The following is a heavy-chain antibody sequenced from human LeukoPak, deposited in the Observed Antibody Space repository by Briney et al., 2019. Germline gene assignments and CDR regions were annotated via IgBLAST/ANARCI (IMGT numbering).Heavy chain of an antibody. J-gene: IGHJ4*02. D-gene: IGHD1-1*01. CDR3: ARDHNYAFDN. V-gene: IGHV3-48*01. CDR2: IGIDSGNT. Sequence: GGSLRLSCTASGFPFIEYSMNWVRQVPGKGLEWISYIGIDSGNTKYADSVRGRFTISADKAKNSLYLQMNSLRVEDTAVYYCARDHNYAFDNWGQGTLVSVAS. CDR1: GFPFIEYS.